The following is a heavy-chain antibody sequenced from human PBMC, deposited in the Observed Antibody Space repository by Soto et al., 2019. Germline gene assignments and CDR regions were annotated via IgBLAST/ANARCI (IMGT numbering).Heavy chain of an antibody. V-gene: IGHV3-11*05. J-gene: IGHJ4*02. CDR3: ARADLVRASPLDN. D-gene: IGHD3-16*01. CDR1: GFTFSDYY. CDR2: MGSSTTYT. Sequence: PGGSLRLSCAASGFTFSDYYMNWIRQAPGRGLEWVSYMGSSTTYTNYADSVKGRFTISRDNAKNSLYLQMNSLRAEDTAVYYCARADLVRASPLDNWGRGTLVTSPQ.